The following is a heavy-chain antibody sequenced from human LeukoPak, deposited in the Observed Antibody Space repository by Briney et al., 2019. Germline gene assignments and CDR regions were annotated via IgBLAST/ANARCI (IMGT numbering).Heavy chain of an antibody. V-gene: IGHV3-23*01. Sequence: GGSLRLSCVASGFTFTDYALAWVRQAPGKGLEWVSRISAGGGTTYYADSVKDRLTISRENSKNTVYLQISSLRAEDTARYYCARISFGDLGGYFDYWGQGNLVTVSS. J-gene: IGHJ4*02. CDR3: ARISFGDLGGYFDY. CDR1: GFTFTDYA. CDR2: ISAGGGTT. D-gene: IGHD3-10*01.